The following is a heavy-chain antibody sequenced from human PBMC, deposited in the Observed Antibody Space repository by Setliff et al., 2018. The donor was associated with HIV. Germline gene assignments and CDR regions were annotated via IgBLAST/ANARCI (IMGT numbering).Heavy chain of an antibody. CDR3: TTDTGELGVNDYGDYVPFDY. J-gene: IGHJ4*02. Sequence: GGSLRLSCAASGFTFSDVWVNWVRQAPGRGLEWVGRIKNRPAGGTTEYAAPVKGRFTISRDDSKNMAYLQMNSLKIEDTAVYYCTTDTGELGVNDYGDYVPFDYWGQGTLVTVSS. CDR1: GFTFSDVW. V-gene: IGHV3-15*01. CDR2: IKNRPAGGTT. D-gene: IGHD4-17*01.